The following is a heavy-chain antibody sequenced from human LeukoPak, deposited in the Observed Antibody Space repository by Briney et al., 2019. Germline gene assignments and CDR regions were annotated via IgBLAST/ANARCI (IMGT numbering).Heavy chain of an antibody. D-gene: IGHD5-12*01. CDR2: LYLSRTT. CDR3: VRHDGRGGATMGSLDS. V-gene: IGHV4-39*01. Sequence: SETLSLSCTVSGGSISGGSHHWGWFRQSPGKGLEWIGSLYLSRTTYYNPSLNSRVTISVDTSKNQFSLQLNSVTAADTAVYYCVRHDGRGGATMGSLDSWGQGSLVTVSS. J-gene: IGHJ4*02. CDR1: GGSISGGSHH.